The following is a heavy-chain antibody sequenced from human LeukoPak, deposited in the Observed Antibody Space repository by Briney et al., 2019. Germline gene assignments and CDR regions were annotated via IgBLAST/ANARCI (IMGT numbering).Heavy chain of an antibody. Sequence: ASVKVSCKASGGTFSSYAISWVRQAPGQGLEWMGGIIPIFGTANYAQKFQGRVTITADESTSTAYMELSSLGSEDTAVYYCAREEAAGQYYYYYYYMDVWGKGTTVTVSS. J-gene: IGHJ6*03. D-gene: IGHD6-13*01. CDR3: AREEAAGQYYYYYYYMDV. V-gene: IGHV1-69*13. CDR1: GGTFSSYA. CDR2: IIPIFGTA.